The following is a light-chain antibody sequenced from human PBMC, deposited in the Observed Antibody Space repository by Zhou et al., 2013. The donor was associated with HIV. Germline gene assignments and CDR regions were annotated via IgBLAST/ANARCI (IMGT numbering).Light chain of an antibody. CDR3: QQYGSSPWT. V-gene: IGKV3-15*01. Sequence: EVVMTQSPDTLSVSPGERVTLSCRASQSVGIHLAWYQQKPGQAPRLLIYGASSRATGIPARFSGGGSGTEFTLTISSLQSEDFAVYYCQQYGSSPWTFGQGTKVEIK. CDR2: GAS. J-gene: IGKJ1*01. CDR1: QSVGIH.